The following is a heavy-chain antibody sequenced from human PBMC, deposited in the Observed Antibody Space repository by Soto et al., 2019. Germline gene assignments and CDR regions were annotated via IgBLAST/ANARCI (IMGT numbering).Heavy chain of an antibody. V-gene: IGHV1-2*04. J-gene: IGHJ6*03. CDR1: GYTFTGYY. D-gene: IGHD3-10*01. CDR3: ATSMVRGVPPYYHYYMDV. Sequence: ASVKVSCKASGYTFTGYYMHWVRKAPGQGLEWMGWINPNSGGTNYAQKFQGWVTMTRDTSISTAYMELSRLRSDDTAVYYCATSMVRGVPPYYHYYMDVWGKGTTVTVSS. CDR2: INPNSGGT.